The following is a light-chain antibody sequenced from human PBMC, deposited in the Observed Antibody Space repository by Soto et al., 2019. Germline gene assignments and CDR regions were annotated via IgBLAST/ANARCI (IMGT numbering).Light chain of an antibody. Sequence: QPVLTQSPSASASLGASVKLTCTLSSVHSNYAIEWHQQQPENGPRSLMIINSDGSHSKGDAIPNRFSGSSSGAERDLTVSSLQSEDEAYYYCQTWGTGIVIFGGGTKLTVL. V-gene: IGLV4-69*01. CDR1: SVHSNYA. J-gene: IGLJ2*01. CDR3: QTWGTGIVI. CDR2: INSDGSH.